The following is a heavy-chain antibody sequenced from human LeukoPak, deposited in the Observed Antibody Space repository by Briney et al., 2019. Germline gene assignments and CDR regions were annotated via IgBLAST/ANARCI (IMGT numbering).Heavy chain of an antibody. V-gene: IGHV1-46*01. J-gene: IGHJ5*02. CDR2: INPSGGST. Sequence: ASVKVSCKASGYTFTSYYMHWVRQAPGQGLEWMGIINPSGGSTSYAQKFQGRITMTEDTSTDTAYMELSSLRSEDTAVYYCTTVGNYYGSGSYYYWFDPWGQGTLATVSS. CDR3: TTVGNYYGSGSYYYWFDP. CDR1: GYTFTSYY. D-gene: IGHD3-10*01.